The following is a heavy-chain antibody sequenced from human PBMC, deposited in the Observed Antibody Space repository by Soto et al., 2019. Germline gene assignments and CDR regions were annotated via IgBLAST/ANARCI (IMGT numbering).Heavy chain of an antibody. CDR3: ARDVVGLTHFDY. Sequence: QVQLQESGPGLVKPSETLSLTCTVSGDSISTYYWNWIRQPLGKGLEWIGYTYYIGRTNYNPSLKSRVTISLDTSRNQISLNLNSVIAADTAIYYCARDVVGLTHFDYWGQGILVTVSS. CDR1: GDSISTYY. D-gene: IGHD2-21*01. J-gene: IGHJ4*02. CDR2: TYYIGRT. V-gene: IGHV4-59*13.